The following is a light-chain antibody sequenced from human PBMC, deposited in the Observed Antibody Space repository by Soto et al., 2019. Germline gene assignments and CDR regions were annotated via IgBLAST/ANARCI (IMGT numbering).Light chain of an antibody. V-gene: IGKV3-20*01. CDR3: HQDFNLPWT. CDR1: PMFVSNY. J-gene: IGKJ4*02. CDR2: DAS. Sequence: IALTQSPGTLSLSPGEIATLSCRASPMFVSNYFAWYQQKPGQPPRLLLQDASRRATGIPVRFSGSGSGTDFTLTISSLQPEDFAVYFCHQDFNLPWTFGGGTKVDIK.